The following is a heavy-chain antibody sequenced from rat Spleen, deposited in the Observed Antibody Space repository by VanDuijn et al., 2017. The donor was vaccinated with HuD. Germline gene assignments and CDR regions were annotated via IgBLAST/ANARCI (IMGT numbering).Heavy chain of an antibody. J-gene: IGHJ2*01. Sequence: EVQLVESGGGFVQPGRSMKLSCAASGFTFDDYYMAWVRQAPKKGLEWVATISYGDSSGHSSTYYRDSVKGRFTISRDNAKSTLSLQMDSLRSEDTATYYCARRHYGYTDYFDSWGQGVMVTVSS. CDR1: GFTFDDYY. CDR3: ARRHYGYTDYFDS. CDR2: ISYGDSSGHSST. D-gene: IGHD1-11*01. V-gene: IGHV5-7*01.